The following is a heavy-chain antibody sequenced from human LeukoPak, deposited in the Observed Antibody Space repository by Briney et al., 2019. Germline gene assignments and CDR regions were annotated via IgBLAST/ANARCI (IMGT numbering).Heavy chain of an antibody. D-gene: IGHD2-8*01. J-gene: IGHJ4*02. CDR1: GFTFSSYA. CDR2: ISYDGNNK. Sequence: PTGGSLRLSCAASGFTFSSYAMQWVRQAPGKGLEWVALISYDGNNKYYADSVKGRFTISRDNAKNSVYLQLNSLRAEDTAVYYCARDHNGTPDYWGQGTLVTVSS. CDR3: ARDHNGTPDY. V-gene: IGHV3-30-3*01.